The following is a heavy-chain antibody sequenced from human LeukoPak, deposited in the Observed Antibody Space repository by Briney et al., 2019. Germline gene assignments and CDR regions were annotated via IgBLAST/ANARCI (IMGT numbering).Heavy chain of an antibody. V-gene: IGHV7-4-1*02. CDR2: INTNTGNP. CDR3: ARSETYYYGSGSYQGY. CDR1: GYTFTSYA. Sequence: ASVKVSCKASGYTFTSYAMNWVRPAPGQGLEWMGWINTNTGNPTYAQGFTGRFVFSLDTSVSTAYLQISSLKAEDTAVYYCARSETYYYGSGSYQGYWGQGTLVTVSS. J-gene: IGHJ4*02. D-gene: IGHD3-10*01.